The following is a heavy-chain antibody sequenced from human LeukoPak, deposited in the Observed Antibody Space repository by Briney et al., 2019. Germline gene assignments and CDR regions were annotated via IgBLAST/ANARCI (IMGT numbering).Heavy chain of an antibody. Sequence: GGSLRLSCAASGFTSGPYTMNWVRQAPGKGLEWVSYISSSGSTIYYADSVKGRFTISRDNAKNSLYLQMNSLRAEDTAVYYCARALYGSGSFPVFDYWGQGTLVTVSS. D-gene: IGHD3-10*01. CDR3: ARALYGSGSFPVFDY. J-gene: IGHJ4*02. CDR2: ISSSGSTI. CDR1: GFTSGPYT. V-gene: IGHV3-48*04.